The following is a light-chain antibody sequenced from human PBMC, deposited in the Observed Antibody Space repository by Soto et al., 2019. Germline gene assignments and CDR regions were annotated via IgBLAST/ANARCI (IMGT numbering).Light chain of an antibody. J-gene: IGLJ2*01. V-gene: IGLV8-61*01. Sequence: QTVVTQEASLSVSPGGTVTRACGLTSGSVSSRYYPSWYRQDPGQTPRTLIYSGDIRSSGVPDRFSGSILGSKAALTITGSQADDESVYYCVLYMKGDIRVFGGGTQLTVL. CDR3: VLYMKGDIRV. CDR1: SGSVSSRYY. CDR2: SGD.